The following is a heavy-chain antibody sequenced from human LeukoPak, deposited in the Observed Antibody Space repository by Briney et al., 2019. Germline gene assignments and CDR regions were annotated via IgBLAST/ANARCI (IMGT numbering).Heavy chain of an antibody. D-gene: IGHD3-22*01. Sequence: GGSLRLSCAASGFTFSSYAMSWVRQAPGKGLEWVSAISGSGGSTYYADSVKGRFTISRDNSKNTLYLQMNSLRAEDTAVYYCAKDPSYYDSSGYPVPVFDYWGQGTLATVSS. CDR3: AKDPSYYDSSGYPVPVFDY. J-gene: IGHJ4*02. CDR2: ISGSGGST. CDR1: GFTFSSYA. V-gene: IGHV3-23*01.